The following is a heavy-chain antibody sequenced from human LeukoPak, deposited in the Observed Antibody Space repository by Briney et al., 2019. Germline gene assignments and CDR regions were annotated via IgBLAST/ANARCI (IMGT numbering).Heavy chain of an antibody. D-gene: IGHD3-22*01. CDR3: ARDGDGGGYPDY. CDR1: GGSVSTHY. Sequence: SETLSLTCSVSGGSVSTHYWSWIRQPAGKGLEWLGRIHTSGTTNYNPSLKSRVTLSLDTSNNQLSLTVTSVTAADTAVYFCARDGDGGGYPDYWGQGTLVTVSS. J-gene: IGHJ4*02. V-gene: IGHV4-4*07. CDR2: IHTSGTT.